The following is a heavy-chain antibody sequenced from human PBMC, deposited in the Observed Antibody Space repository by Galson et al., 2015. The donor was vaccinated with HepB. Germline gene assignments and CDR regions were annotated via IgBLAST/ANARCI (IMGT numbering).Heavy chain of an antibody. CDR1: GFIFSNYA. J-gene: IGHJ4*02. Sequence: SLRLSCAASGFIFSNYAMSWVRQVPGKGLEWVSTISGSIGTTYYADSVKGRFAISRDKSKNTVFVQMNSLRVEDTAVYYCARPPFYTVNYPYFDSWGQGTLVTVSS. CDR2: ISGSIGTT. V-gene: IGHV3-23*01. D-gene: IGHD3-16*01. CDR3: ARPPFYTVNYPYFDS.